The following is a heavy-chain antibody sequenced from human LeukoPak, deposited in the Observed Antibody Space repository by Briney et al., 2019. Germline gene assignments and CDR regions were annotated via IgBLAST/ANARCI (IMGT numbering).Heavy chain of an antibody. CDR2: MYSRGDT. V-gene: IGHV3-53*01. Sequence: GGSLRLSCAASGFTVSDNYMSWVRQAPGKGLEWVSVMYSRGDTYYADSVKGRFTFSRDISKNTLYLQMNGLRTEDTAMYYWAGDVPHVPEAGVLAFWGQGTLVTVSS. CDR1: GFTVSDNY. CDR3: AGDVPHVPEAGVLAF. D-gene: IGHD6-13*01. J-gene: IGHJ4*02.